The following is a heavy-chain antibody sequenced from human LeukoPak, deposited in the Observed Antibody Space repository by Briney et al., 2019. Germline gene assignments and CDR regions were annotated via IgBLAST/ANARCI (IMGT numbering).Heavy chain of an antibody. CDR2: IRYDGNNK. CDR1: GFTFSSFG. V-gene: IGHV3-30*02. D-gene: IGHD3-10*01. J-gene: IGHJ4*02. Sequence: GSLRLSCATSGFTFSSFGMHWVRQAPGKGLEWVAFIRYDGNNKYYADSVKGRFTVSRDNSKNTLYLQMNSLRPEDTAVYYCAKILSGSYSAFDYWGQGTLVTVSS. CDR3: AKILSGSYSAFDY.